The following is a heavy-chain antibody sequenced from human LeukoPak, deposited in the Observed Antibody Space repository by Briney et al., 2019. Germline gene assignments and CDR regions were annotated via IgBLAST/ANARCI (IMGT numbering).Heavy chain of an antibody. D-gene: IGHD2-15*01. CDR2: IYTSGST. V-gene: IGHV4-4*07. CDR3: ASRPYCSGGSCRPDYYYYGMDV. J-gene: IGHJ6*02. Sequence: SETLSLTCTVSGGSISSYYWSWIRQPAGKGLEWIGRIYTSGSTNYNPSLKSRVTMSVDTSKNQFSLKLSSVTAADTAVYYCASRPYCSGGSCRPDYYYYGMDVWGQGTTVTVSS. CDR1: GGSISSYY.